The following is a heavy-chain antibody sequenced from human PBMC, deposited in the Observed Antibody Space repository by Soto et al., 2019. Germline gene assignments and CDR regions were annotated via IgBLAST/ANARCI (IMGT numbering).Heavy chain of an antibody. D-gene: IGHD3-22*01. CDR1: GFTFSSYA. CDR3: ARTFYSESGGYYY. J-gene: IGHJ4*02. V-gene: IGHV3-23*01. CDR2: ISGSAGST. Sequence: VGSLRLSCAASGFTFSSYAMTWVRQAPGKGLEWVSSISGSAGSTLYADSVKGRFTISRDTSKNTLYLQMNSLRADDTAEYYCARTFYSESGGYYYWGQGTRVTVS.